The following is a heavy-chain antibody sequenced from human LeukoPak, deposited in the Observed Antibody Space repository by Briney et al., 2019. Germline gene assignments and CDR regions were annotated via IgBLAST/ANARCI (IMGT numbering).Heavy chain of an antibody. CDR2: ISYDGSNK. CDR3: AKDLYSSSWYGGYYYYYYGMDV. CDR1: GFTFSSYG. V-gene: IGHV3-30*18. J-gene: IGHJ6*02. Sequence: GGSLRLSCAASGFTFSSYGMHWVRQAPGKGLEWVAVISYDGSNKYYADSVKGRFTISRDNSKNTLYLQMNSLRAEDTAVYYCAKDLYSSSWYGGYYYYYYGMDVWGQGTTVTVSS. D-gene: IGHD6-13*01.